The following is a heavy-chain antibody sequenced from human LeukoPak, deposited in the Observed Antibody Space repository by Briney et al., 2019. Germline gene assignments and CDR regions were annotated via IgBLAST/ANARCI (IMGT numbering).Heavy chain of an antibody. D-gene: IGHD2-21*02. V-gene: IGHV4-59*01. CDR1: DGSISYFY. CDR3: ARGVVTAPQTFDY. J-gene: IGHJ4*02. CDR2: IYYSGST. Sequence: SSETLCLTCAVSDGSISYFYWSWMRQPPGKGLEWIGYIYYSGSTPYNPSLKSRVTMAVDTSKNQFSLKLSSVTAADTAVYYCARGVVTAPQTFDYWGQGTLVTVSS.